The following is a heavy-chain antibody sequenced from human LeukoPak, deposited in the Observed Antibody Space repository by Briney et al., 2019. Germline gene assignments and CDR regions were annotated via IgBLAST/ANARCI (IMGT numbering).Heavy chain of an antibody. Sequence: GGALRLSCAASGVTFSSYWMSWVREGPGKGLGWGSNIKQDGGEEYYVDSVRGGGTISREKAKNSLHLRMRSLRAEETGGYYCASAFTVTDFWGHGTLVTASS. D-gene: IGHD4-17*01. CDR2: IKQDGGEE. CDR3: ASAFTVTDF. V-gene: IGHV3-7*01. J-gene: IGHJ4*01. CDR1: GVTFSSYW.